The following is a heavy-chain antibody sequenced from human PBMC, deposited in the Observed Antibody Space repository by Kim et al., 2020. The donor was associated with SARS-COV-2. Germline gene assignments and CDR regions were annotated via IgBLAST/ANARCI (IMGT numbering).Heavy chain of an antibody. CDR2: IHAANGKT. D-gene: IGHD6-13*01. V-gene: IGHV1-3*01. CDR3: ARDEAD. Sequence: ASVKVSFKASGYTFSNIKIHWVRQAPGQGLEWMGWIHAANGKTIYSEKFHDRITITTDTSASTAYLELGSLRSEDTAVYYCARDEADWGQGTLVTVSS. CDR1: GYTFSNIK. J-gene: IGHJ4*02.